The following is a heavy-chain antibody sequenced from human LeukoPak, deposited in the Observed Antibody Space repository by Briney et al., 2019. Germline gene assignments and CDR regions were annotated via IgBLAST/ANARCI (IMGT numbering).Heavy chain of an antibody. CDR1: GYTFSDYD. CDR2: MNPTSGDT. CDR3: ARVVMKAFYYYYMDV. Sequence: ASVTVSCKASGYTFSDYDVNWVRQAPGQGLEWMGWMNPTSGDTGYAQEFQGRVTMTRSMSKNTAYMELSRLRSEDTAVYFCARVVMKAFYYYYMDVWGKGTTIIISS. D-gene: IGHD2-21*01. V-gene: IGHV1-8*01. J-gene: IGHJ6*03.